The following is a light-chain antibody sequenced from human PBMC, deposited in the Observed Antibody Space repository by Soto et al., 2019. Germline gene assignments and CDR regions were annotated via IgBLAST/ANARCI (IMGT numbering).Light chain of an antibody. Sequence: EIVMTQSPATLSVSPGERATLSCRASQSVSIDLAWYQQPPGQAPRLIIYGASTRATGIPVRFSGSASGTEFTLNISSLQSEDFTVYYCQQYNKWPLTFGQGTKVEIK. V-gene: IGKV3-15*01. CDR2: GAS. J-gene: IGKJ1*01. CDR3: QQYNKWPLT. CDR1: QSVSID.